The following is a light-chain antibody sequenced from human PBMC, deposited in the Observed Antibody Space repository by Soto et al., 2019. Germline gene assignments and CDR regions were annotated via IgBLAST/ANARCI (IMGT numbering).Light chain of an antibody. CDR1: QSVSSSY. Sequence: EIVLTQSPGTLSLSPGERATLSCRASQSVSSSYLAWYQQKPGQAPRLLIYGASSRATGIPDRFSGSGSETDFTLTISRLEPEDFAVYYCQQYGSLPGTFGQGTKVDIK. J-gene: IGKJ2*02. V-gene: IGKV3-20*01. CDR3: QQYGSLPGT. CDR2: GAS.